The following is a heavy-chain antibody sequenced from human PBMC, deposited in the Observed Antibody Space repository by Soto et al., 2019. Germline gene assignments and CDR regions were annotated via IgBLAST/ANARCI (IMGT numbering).Heavy chain of an antibody. CDR3: ASGGSYDYSTTGYYYGMDV. CDR1: GYTFTSYA. D-gene: IGHD5-12*01. V-gene: IGHV1-3*01. CDR2: INAGNGNT. Sequence: ASVKVSCMASGYTFTSYAMHWVRQAPGQRLEWMGWINAGNGNTKYSQKFQGRVTITRDTSASTAYMELSSLRSEDTAVYYCASGGSYDYSTTGYYYGMDVWGQGTTVTVSS. J-gene: IGHJ6*02.